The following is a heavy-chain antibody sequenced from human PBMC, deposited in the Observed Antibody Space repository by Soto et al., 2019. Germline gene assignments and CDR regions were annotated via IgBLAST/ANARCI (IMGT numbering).Heavy chain of an antibody. Sequence: SETLYLTCAVYCGSFSGYYWSWIRQPPGKGLEWIGEINHSGSTNYNPSLKSRVTISVDTSKNQFSLKLSSVTAADTAVYYCARGRRLLWFGEKFDPWGQGTLVTVSS. CDR3: ARGRRLLWFGEKFDP. J-gene: IGHJ5*02. CDR2: INHSGST. D-gene: IGHD3-10*01. V-gene: IGHV4-34*01. CDR1: CGSFSGYY.